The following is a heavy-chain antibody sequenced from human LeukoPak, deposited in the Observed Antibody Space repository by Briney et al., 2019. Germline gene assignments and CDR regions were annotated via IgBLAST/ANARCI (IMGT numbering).Heavy chain of an antibody. CDR1: GFTFGGYA. Sequence: PGGSLRLSCTASGFTFGGYAMTWVRQAPGKGLEWVSAISGSGGSTYYADSVKGRFTISRDNSKNTLYLQMNSLRAEDTAVYYCAKDRLNTVVTPNFDYWGQGTLVTVSS. CDR2: ISGSGGST. CDR3: AKDRLNTVVTPNFDY. D-gene: IGHD4-23*01. J-gene: IGHJ4*02. V-gene: IGHV3-23*01.